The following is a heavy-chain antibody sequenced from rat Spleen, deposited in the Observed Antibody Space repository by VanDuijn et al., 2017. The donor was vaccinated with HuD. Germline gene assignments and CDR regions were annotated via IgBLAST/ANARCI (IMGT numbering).Heavy chain of an antibody. CDR2: IWGNGNT. D-gene: IGHD1-11*01. Sequence: QVQLKESGPGLVQPSQTLSLTCTVSGFSLSNYGVIWVRQPPGKGLEWMGVIWGNGNTNYNSALKSRLSISRDTSRSQVYLRMNSLQTEDTATYYCTTATEGPYVLDAWGQGTPVIVSS. CDR1: GFSLSNYG. CDR3: TTATEGPYVLDA. V-gene: IGHV2-13*01. J-gene: IGHJ3*01.